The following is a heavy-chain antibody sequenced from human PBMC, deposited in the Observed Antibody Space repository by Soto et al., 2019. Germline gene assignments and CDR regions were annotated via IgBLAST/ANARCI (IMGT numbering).Heavy chain of an antibody. Sequence: EVQLLESGGDLVQPGGSLRLSCAASGFNVGAFAVNWVRQAPGKGLACVSAISVSDAFIYYADSVRGRFSISRDASENILYLQMNSLRVDDTALYYCTRETVAGITGLDYWGPGTLVTVSS. CDR1: GFNVGAFA. CDR3: TRETVAGITGLDY. CDR2: ISVSDAFI. V-gene: IGHV3-23*01. J-gene: IGHJ4*01. D-gene: IGHD1-20*01.